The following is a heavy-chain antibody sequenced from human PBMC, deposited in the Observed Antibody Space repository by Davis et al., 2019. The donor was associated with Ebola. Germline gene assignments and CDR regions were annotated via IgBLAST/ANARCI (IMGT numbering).Heavy chain of an antibody. Sequence: GESLKISCAASGFTFSSYAMHWVRQAPGKGLEFVSAISSNGGSTYYANSVKGRFTISRDNSKNTLYLQMGSLRAEDMAVYYCARVQGPSWFDPWGQGTLVTVSS. CDR2: ISSNGGST. V-gene: IGHV3-64*01. CDR3: ARVQGPSWFDP. J-gene: IGHJ5*02. CDR1: GFTFSSYA.